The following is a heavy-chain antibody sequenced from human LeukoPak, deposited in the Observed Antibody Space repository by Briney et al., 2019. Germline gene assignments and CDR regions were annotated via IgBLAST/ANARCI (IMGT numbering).Heavy chain of an antibody. CDR2: IHYSGSA. D-gene: IGHD1-26*01. J-gene: IGHJ5*02. Sequence: SETLSLTRTVSGGSISSDYWSWIRQPPGKGLEWIGNIHYSGSAYYNPSLKSRVTISKDMSNKQLSLKLSSVIAADTAVYYCARVIGGANCFDPWGQGTLVTVSS. CDR3: ARVIGGANCFDP. CDR1: GGSISSDY. V-gene: IGHV4-59*01.